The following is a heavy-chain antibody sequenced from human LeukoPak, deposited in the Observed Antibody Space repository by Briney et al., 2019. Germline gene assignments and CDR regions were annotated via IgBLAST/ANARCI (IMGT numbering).Heavy chain of an antibody. Sequence: GGSLRLSCAASGFTFDDYAMHWVRQAPGKGLEWVSLISWDGGSTYYADSVKGRFTISRDNSKNSLYLQMNSLRAEDTALYYCARDMAAYYYASGNIDYWGQGTLVTVSS. D-gene: IGHD3-10*01. J-gene: IGHJ4*02. CDR3: ARDMAAYYYASGNIDY. CDR1: GFTFDDYA. CDR2: ISWDGGST. V-gene: IGHV3-43D*03.